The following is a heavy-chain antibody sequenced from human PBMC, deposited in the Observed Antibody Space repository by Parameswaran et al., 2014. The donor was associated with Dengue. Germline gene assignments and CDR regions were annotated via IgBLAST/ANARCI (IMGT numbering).Heavy chain of an antibody. V-gene: IGHV4-59*01. Sequence: RWIRQPPGKGLEWIGYIYYSGSTNYNPSLKSRVTISVDTSKNQFSLKLSSVTAADTAVYYCASFSPHDDFWSGYFPYYYYYMDVWGKGTTVTVSS. CDR3: ASFSPHDDFWSGYFPYYYYYMDV. CDR2: IYYSGST. J-gene: IGHJ6*03. D-gene: IGHD3-3*01.